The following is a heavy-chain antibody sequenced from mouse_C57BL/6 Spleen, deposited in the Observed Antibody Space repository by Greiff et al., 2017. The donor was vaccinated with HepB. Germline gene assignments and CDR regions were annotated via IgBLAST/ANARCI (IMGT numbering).Heavy chain of an antibody. CDR2: INPGSGGT. Sequence: VQLQQSGAELVRPGPSVKVSCKASGYAFTNYLIEWVKQRPGQGLEWIGVINPGSGGTNYNEKFKGKATLTADKSSSTAYMQLSSLTSEDSAVYFCARSQTAQASYYFDYWGQGTTLTVSS. CDR1: GYAFTNYL. D-gene: IGHD3-2*02. J-gene: IGHJ2*01. CDR3: ARSQTAQASYYFDY. V-gene: IGHV1-54*01.